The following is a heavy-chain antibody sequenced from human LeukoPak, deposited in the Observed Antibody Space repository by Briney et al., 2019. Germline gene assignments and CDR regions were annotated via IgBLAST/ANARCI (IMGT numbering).Heavy chain of an antibody. D-gene: IGHD2-15*01. CDR2: FDPEDGET. CDR3: ATKGRGGYCSGGSCYFGGYFDY. V-gene: IGHV1-24*01. Sequence: ASVKVSCKVSGYTLTELSMHWVRQAPGKGLEWMGGFDPEDGETIYAQKFQGRVTMTEDTSTDTAYMELSSLRSEDTAVYYCATKGRGGYCSGGSCYFGGYFDYWGQGTLVTVPS. CDR1: GYTLTELS. J-gene: IGHJ4*02.